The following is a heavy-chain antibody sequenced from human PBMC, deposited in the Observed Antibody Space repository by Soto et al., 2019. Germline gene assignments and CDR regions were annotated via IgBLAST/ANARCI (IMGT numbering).Heavy chain of an antibody. CDR1: GFTFSSYA. V-gene: IGHV3-23*01. D-gene: IGHD6-19*01. J-gene: IGHJ6*02. CDR3: AKGKSSSGWYRGGMDV. CDR2: ISGSGGST. Sequence: GGSLRLSCAASGFTFSSYAMSWVRQAPGKGLEWVSAISGSGGSTYYADSVKGRLTISRDNSKNTLYLQMNSLRAEDTAVYYCAKGKSSSGWYRGGMDVWGQGTTVTVSS.